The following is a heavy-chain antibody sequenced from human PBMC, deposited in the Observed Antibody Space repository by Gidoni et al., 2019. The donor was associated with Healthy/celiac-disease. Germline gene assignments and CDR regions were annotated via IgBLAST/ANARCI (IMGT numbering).Heavy chain of an antibody. V-gene: IGHV1-69*01. D-gene: IGHD2-2*01. CDR2: IIPIFGTA. CDR1: GGTFSSYA. Sequence: QVQLVQSGAAVKKPGSSVKVSCKASGGTFSSYALSWVRQGPGQGLEWMGGIIPIFGTANYAQKFQGRVTITADESTSTAYMELSSLRSEDTAVYYCARAFIVVVPAARPRYYYYYMDVWGKGTTVTVSS. J-gene: IGHJ6*03. CDR3: ARAFIVVVPAARPRYYYYYMDV.